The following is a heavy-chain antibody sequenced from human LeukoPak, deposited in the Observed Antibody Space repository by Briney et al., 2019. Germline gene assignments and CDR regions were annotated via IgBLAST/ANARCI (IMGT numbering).Heavy chain of an antibody. D-gene: IGHD3-3*01. CDR3: ARGSTPPYYDFWSGYFSYGMDV. CDR2: MNPNSGNT. V-gene: IGHV1-8*01. Sequence: ASVKVSCKASGYTFTSYDINWVRQATGQGLEWMGWMNPNSGNTGYAQKFQGRVTMTRNTSISTAYMELSSLRSEDTAVYYCARGSTPPYYDFWSGYFSYGMDVWGQGTTVTVSS. J-gene: IGHJ6*02. CDR1: GYTFTSYD.